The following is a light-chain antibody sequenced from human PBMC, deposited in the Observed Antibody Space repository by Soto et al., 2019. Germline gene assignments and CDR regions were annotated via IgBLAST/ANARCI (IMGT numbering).Light chain of an antibody. Sequence: QSALTQPASVSGSPGQSITISCAGTSSDVGGYNYVSWYQQHPGKAPKLMIYDVSNRPSGLSNRFSGSKSGNTASLTISGLQAEDEADYFCSSYITSSTLVFGGGTKLTVL. V-gene: IGLV2-14*01. CDR1: SSDVGGYNY. CDR3: SSYITSSTLV. J-gene: IGLJ2*01. CDR2: DVS.